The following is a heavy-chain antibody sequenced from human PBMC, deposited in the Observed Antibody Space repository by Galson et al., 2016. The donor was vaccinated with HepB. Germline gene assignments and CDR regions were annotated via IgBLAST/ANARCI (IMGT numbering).Heavy chain of an antibody. Sequence: SVKVSCKVSGHTLSELSMHWVRQAPGQGLEWMGSFDPESGETVYAQQFRGRVTMTEDTSTDTAYLELSSLSSEDTDMYYCATIQLEIWVRQPWGFDPWGQGTLVTVSS. D-gene: IGHD3-10*01. J-gene: IGHJ5*02. CDR1: GHTLSELS. CDR2: FDPESGET. V-gene: IGHV1-24*01. CDR3: ATIQLEIWVRQPWGFDP.